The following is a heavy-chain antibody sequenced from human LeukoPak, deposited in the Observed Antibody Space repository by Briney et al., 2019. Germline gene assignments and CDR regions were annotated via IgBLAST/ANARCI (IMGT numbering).Heavy chain of an antibody. CDR1: GFTFGNDY. D-gene: IGHD6-19*01. V-gene: IGHV3-11*03. J-gene: IGHJ4*02. Sequence: GGPLRLSFTVSGFTFGNDYMSWIPQAPGQGLEWVSYISNSGGYTNYADSVAGRFTISRDNAENSLYLQMNSLRAEDTAVYHCARSRGAGPGAYFDYWGQGTLVTVTS. CDR2: ISNSGGYT. CDR3: ARSRGAGPGAYFDY.